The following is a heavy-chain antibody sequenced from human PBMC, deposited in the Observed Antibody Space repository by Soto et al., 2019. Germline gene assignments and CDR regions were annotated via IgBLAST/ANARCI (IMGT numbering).Heavy chain of an antibody. D-gene: IGHD3-9*01. J-gene: IGHJ6*02. V-gene: IGHV1-69*01. CDR2: IIPIFGTA. Sequence: WVRQAPGQGLEWMGGIIPIFGTANYAQKFQGRVTITADESTSTAYMELSSLRSEDTSVYYCARGGQRYFDLVKGKHNYYYYGMDVWDQGTTVTASS. CDR3: ARGGQRYFDLVKGKHNYYYYGMDV.